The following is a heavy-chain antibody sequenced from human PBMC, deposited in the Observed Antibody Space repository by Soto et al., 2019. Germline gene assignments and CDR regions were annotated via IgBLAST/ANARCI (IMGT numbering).Heavy chain of an antibody. J-gene: IGHJ5*02. V-gene: IGHV6-1*01. CDR2: TYFRSKWYN. Sequence: SQTLSLTCAVSGDSVSSNTASWNWIRQSPSRGLEWLGRTYFRSKWYNDYAVSVKSRIIINPDTSNNQFSLQLNSVTPEDTAVYFCAKGDNLGPKTGYAFDPWGQGIMVTVSS. D-gene: IGHD5-12*01. CDR3: AKGDNLGPKTGYAFDP. CDR1: GDSVSSNTAS.